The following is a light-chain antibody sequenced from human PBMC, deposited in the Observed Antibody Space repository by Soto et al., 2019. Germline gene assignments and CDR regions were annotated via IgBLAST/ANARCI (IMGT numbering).Light chain of an antibody. Sequence: SYELTQPPSVSVAPGKTASLSGGVNHIGSKGVNWYQQKPGQAPVLVIYSDTDLPPVIPERFSGSNSANLATLTISRVAAGAEADYYCQVWDSGSAHVVFGGGTKLAVL. J-gene: IGLJ2*01. V-gene: IGLV3-21*04. CDR3: QVWDSGSAHVV. CDR2: SDT. CDR1: HIGSKG.